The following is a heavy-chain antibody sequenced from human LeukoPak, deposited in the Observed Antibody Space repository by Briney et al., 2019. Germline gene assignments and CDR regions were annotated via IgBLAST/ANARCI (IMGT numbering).Heavy chain of an antibody. CDR3: AKESGDSSGYYSDY. V-gene: IGHV3-23*01. CDR1: GFSFSSYA. Sequence: GGSLRLSCAASGFSFSSYAMSWVRQAPGKGLEWASAISGSGGGTYYADSVKGRFTISRDNSKNTVYLQMNSLRADDTAVYYCAKESGDSSGYYSDYWGQGMLVTVSP. CDR2: ISGSGGGT. J-gene: IGHJ4*02. D-gene: IGHD3-22*01.